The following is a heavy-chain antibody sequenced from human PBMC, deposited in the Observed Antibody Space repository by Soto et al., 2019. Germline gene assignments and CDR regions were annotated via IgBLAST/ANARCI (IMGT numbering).Heavy chain of an antibody. Sequence: GGSLRLSCAASGFTFSSYWMSWVRQAPGKGLEWVANIKQDGSEKYYVDSVKGRFTISRDNAKNSLYLQMNSLRAEDTAVYYCARDSYSSSGDFDYWGQGTRVTVSS. J-gene: IGHJ4*02. D-gene: IGHD6-13*01. V-gene: IGHV3-7*01. CDR3: ARDSYSSSGDFDY. CDR1: GFTFSSYW. CDR2: IKQDGSEK.